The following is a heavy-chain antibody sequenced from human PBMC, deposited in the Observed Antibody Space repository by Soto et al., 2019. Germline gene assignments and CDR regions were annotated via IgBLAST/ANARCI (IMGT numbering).Heavy chain of an antibody. D-gene: IGHD1-1*01. CDR3: ARDSVGGTDWFDL. J-gene: IGHJ5*02. CDR1: GYTFTSYF. V-gene: IGHV1-46*01. Sequence: ALLKVSCKASGYTFTSYFMHWVRKAPGQGLEWMGIIIPIVGSANYAQKFQGRVTITADESTSTAYMELSSLRSEDTAVYYCARDSVGGTDWFDLWGQGTLVTVSS. CDR2: IIPIVGSA.